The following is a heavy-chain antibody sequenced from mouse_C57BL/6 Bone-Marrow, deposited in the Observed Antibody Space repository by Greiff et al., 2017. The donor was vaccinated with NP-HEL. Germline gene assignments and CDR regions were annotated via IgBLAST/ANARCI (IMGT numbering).Heavy chain of an antibody. CDR2: INYDGSST. CDR3: AREAQTAQATAWFAY. V-gene: IGHV5-16*01. D-gene: IGHD3-2*02. CDR1: GFPFSDYY. Sequence: EVKVEESEGGLVQPGSSITLSCTASGFPFSDYYMAWVRQVPEKGLEWVANINYDGSSTYYLDSLKSRFIISRDNAKNILYLQMSSLKSEDTATYYCAREAQTAQATAWFAYWGQGTLVTVSA. J-gene: IGHJ3*01.